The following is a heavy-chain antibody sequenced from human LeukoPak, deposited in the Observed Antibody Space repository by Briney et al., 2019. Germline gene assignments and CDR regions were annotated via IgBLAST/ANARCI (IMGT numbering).Heavy chain of an antibody. CDR2: INPNSGGT. CDR3: ARVGSIAAS. Sequence: ASVKVSCKASGYTFTSYGISWVRQAPGQGLEWMGWINPNSGGTNYAQKFQGRVTMTRDTSISTAYMELSRLRSDDTAVYYCARVGSIAASWGQGTLVTVSS. D-gene: IGHD6-6*01. V-gene: IGHV1-2*02. J-gene: IGHJ5*02. CDR1: GYTFTSYG.